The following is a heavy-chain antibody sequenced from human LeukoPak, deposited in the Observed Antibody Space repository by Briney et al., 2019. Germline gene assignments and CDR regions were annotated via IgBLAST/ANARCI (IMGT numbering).Heavy chain of an antibody. Sequence: GGSLRLSCAASGFSVSSNYMSWVRQAPGKGLEWVSVIYSDGNTYYADSVKGRFTISRDNAKNSLYLQMNSLRAEDTAVYYCVLKWLNHAGRFWGQGTLVTVSS. D-gene: IGHD3-22*01. J-gene: IGHJ4*02. CDR1: GFSVSSNY. V-gene: IGHV3-53*01. CDR2: IYSDGNT. CDR3: VLKWLNHAGRF.